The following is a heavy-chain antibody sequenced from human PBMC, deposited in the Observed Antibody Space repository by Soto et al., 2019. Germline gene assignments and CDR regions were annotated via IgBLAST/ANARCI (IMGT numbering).Heavy chain of an antibody. CDR2: IYPGDSDT. J-gene: IGHJ6*02. CDR1: GYTFTDYW. D-gene: IGHD3-10*01. CDR3: SRRLRNFGYYCYAMDD. Sequence: PGESLKISCQGSGYTFTDYWIGWVRQLPGKGLEWMCIIYPGDSDTRYSPSFQGHVTITVDKSTSTAYLQWNTLQASDTAMYYCSRRLRNFGYYCYAMDDWGQGATVTVCS. V-gene: IGHV5-51*01.